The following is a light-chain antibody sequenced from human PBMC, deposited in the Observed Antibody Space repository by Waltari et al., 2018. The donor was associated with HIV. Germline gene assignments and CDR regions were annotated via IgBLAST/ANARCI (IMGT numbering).Light chain of an antibody. CDR2: LAS. CDR3: QQYYTTPLT. Sequence: DIVMTQSPDSLVVSLGERATINCKSSRSVLSISNDRNYLAWYQQKSGQPPRLLIYLASSRESGVPARFSGSGSRTDFTLTINSLQAEDVAVYYCQQYYTTPLTFGGGTKVEIK. V-gene: IGKV4-1*01. J-gene: IGKJ4*01. CDR1: RSVLSISNDRNY.